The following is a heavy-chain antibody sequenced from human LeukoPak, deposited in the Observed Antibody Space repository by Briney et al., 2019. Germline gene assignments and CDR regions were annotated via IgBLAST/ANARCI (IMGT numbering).Heavy chain of an antibody. D-gene: IGHD3-22*01. Sequence: SETLSLTCTVSGDSISGFYWSWIRQPPGKGLEWIGEINHSGSTNYNPSLKSRVTISVDTSKNQFSLKLSSVTAADTAVYYCARDSNSSGYYMFDYWGQGTLVTVSS. CDR3: ARDSNSSGYYMFDY. J-gene: IGHJ4*02. CDR1: GDSISGFY. V-gene: IGHV4-34*01. CDR2: INHSGST.